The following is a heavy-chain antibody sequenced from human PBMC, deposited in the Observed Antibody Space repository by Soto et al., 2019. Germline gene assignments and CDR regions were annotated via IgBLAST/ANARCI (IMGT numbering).Heavy chain of an antibody. Sequence: ASVKVSCKASGYTFTSYAMHWVRQAPGQRLEWMGWINAGNGNTKYSQKFQGRVTITRDTSASTAYMELSSLRSEDTAVYYCARRGLSRGSGSQKGDAFDIWGQGTMVTVSS. J-gene: IGHJ3*02. D-gene: IGHD3-10*01. CDR3: ARRGLSRGSGSQKGDAFDI. CDR2: INAGNGNT. CDR1: GYTFTSYA. V-gene: IGHV1-3*01.